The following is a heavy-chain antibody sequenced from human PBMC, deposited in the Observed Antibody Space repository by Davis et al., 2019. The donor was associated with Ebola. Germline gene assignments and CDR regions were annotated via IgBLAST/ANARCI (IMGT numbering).Heavy chain of an antibody. D-gene: IGHD6-19*01. CDR3: ATDRWSRSGWYEVLKRDAFDI. J-gene: IGHJ3*02. Sequence: AASVKVSCKASGGTFSSYAISWVRQAPGQGLEWMGGIIPIFGTANYAQKFQGRVTITADESTSTAYMELSSLRSEDTAVYYCATDRWSRSGWYEVLKRDAFDIWGQGTMVTVSS. CDR1: GGTFSSYA. V-gene: IGHV1-69*13. CDR2: IIPIFGTA.